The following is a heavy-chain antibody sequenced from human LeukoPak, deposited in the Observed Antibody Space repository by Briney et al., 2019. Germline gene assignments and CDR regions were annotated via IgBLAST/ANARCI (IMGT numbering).Heavy chain of an antibody. V-gene: IGHV3-11*06. Sequence: GGSLRLSCAASGFTFSDYYMSWIRQAPGKGLEWVSSISSSSSYIYYADSVKGQFTISRDNAKNSLYLQMNSLRAEDTAVYYCARDSVATPYLLDYWGQGTLVTVSS. CDR2: ISSSSSYI. D-gene: IGHD5-12*01. CDR3: ARDSVATPYLLDY. J-gene: IGHJ4*02. CDR1: GFTFSDYY.